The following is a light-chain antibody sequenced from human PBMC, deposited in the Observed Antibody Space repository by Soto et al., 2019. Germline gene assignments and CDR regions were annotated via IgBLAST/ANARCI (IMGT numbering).Light chain of an antibody. V-gene: IGKV3-15*01. CDR1: QSVSNY. CDR3: QQYKSWPPIT. J-gene: IGKJ5*01. Sequence: EVVMTQSPATLSVSPGERATLSCRASQSVSNYLAWYQQKPGQAPRLLISGASTRATGIPARFSGSGSGTEFTLTISSLKSEDYAVYYCQQYKSWPPITFGQGTRLEI. CDR2: GAS.